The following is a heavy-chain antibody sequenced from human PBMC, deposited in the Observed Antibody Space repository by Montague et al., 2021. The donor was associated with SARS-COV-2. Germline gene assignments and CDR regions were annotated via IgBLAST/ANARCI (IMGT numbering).Heavy chain of an antibody. J-gene: IGHJ3*02. D-gene: IGHD6-19*01. CDR1: GGSISSYY. CDR2: IYYSGST. V-gene: IGHV4-59*01. CDR3: ARGSGWMGNAFDI. Sequence: SKTLSLTCTVSGGSISSYYWSWIRQPPGKGLEWIGYIYYSGSTNYNPSLKSRVTISVDTSKNQFSLKLSSATAADTAVYYCARGSGWMGNAFDIWGQGTMVTVSS.